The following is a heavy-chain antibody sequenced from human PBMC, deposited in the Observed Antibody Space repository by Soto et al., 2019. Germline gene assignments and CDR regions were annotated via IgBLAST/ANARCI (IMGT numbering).Heavy chain of an antibody. Sequence: GESLKISCKGSGYSFTSYWISWVRQMPGKGLEWMGRIDPSDSYTNYSPSFQGHVTISADKSISTAYLQWSSLKASDTAMYYCASYSSSSVYYYYGMDVRGQGTTVIVSA. D-gene: IGHD6-6*01. CDR2: IDPSDSYT. CDR3: ASYSSSSVYYYYGMDV. J-gene: IGHJ6*01. V-gene: IGHV5-10-1*01. CDR1: GYSFTSYW.